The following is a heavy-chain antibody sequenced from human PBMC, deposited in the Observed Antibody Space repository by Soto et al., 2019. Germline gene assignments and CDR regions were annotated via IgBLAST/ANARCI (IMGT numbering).Heavy chain of an antibody. J-gene: IGHJ4*02. Sequence: GGSLRLSCAASGFTFSSYAMHWVRQAPGKGLEWVAVISYDGSNKYYADSVKGRFTISRDNSKNTLYLQMNSLRAEDTAVYYCARDNDMIVSYWGQGTLVTVSS. CDR2: ISYDGSNK. CDR1: GFTFSSYA. D-gene: IGHD3-22*01. CDR3: ARDNDMIVSY. V-gene: IGHV3-30-3*01.